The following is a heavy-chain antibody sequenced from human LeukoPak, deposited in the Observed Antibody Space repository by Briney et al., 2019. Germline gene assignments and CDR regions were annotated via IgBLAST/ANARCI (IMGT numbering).Heavy chain of an antibody. Sequence: ASVKVSCKASGYTFTDYAIHWVRQAPGQRLEWMGWINAGNGNTKYSQKFQGRVTMTRDTSISTAYMELSRLRSDDTAVYYCATSYPLDGYKLDYWGQGTLVTVSS. J-gene: IGHJ4*02. V-gene: IGHV1-3*01. CDR1: GYTFTDYA. D-gene: IGHD5-24*01. CDR2: INAGNGNT. CDR3: ATSYPLDGYKLDY.